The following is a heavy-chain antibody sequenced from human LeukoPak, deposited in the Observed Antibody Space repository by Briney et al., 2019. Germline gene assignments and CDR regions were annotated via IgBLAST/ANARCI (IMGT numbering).Heavy chain of an antibody. CDR2: IYSGAGT. J-gene: IGHJ4*02. CDR3: ARDRGFSSSWRLFVY. D-gene: IGHD6-13*01. Sequence: GGSLRLSCAASGFTVSSHYLSWVRQAPGKGLEWVSVIYSGAGTSYADSVQGRFTISRDNSKNTLYLQMNSLRVEDTAVYYCARDRGFSSSWRLFVYWGQGTLVTVSS. V-gene: IGHV3-66*02. CDR1: GFTVSSHY.